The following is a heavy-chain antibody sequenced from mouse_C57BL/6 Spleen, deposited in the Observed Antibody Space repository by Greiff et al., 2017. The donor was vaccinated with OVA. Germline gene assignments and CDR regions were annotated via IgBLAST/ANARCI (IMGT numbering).Heavy chain of an antibody. CDR2: ISSGGSYT. CDR1: GFTFSSYG. J-gene: IGHJ3*01. CDR3: TGHEDCDVRRFAC. V-gene: IGHV5-6*01. Sequence: EVKVVESGGDLVKPGGSLKLSCAASGFTFSSYGMSWVRQTPDKRLEWVATISSGGSYTYYPDSVKGRFTISRDNAKNTLYLQMSSLKSEDTAMYCCTGHEDCDVRRFACWGQGTLVTVSA.